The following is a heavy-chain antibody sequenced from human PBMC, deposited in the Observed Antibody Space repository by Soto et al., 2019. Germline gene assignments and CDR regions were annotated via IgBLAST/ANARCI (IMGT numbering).Heavy chain of an antibody. CDR1: DGNIGGYD. CDR2: IYYSGST. D-gene: IGHD3-3*01. Sequence: TVSDGNIGGYDGRWIRQTTGKGLEWIGYIYYSGSTNYNPSLKSRVTISVDTSKNQFSLKLSSVTAADTAVYYCARGPLTIFGVVTNYFDYWGQGTLVTVSS. J-gene: IGHJ4*02. CDR3: ARGPLTIFGVVTNYFDY. V-gene: IGHV4-59*01.